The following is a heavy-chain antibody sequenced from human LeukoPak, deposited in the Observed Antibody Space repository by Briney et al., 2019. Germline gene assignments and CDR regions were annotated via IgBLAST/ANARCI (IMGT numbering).Heavy chain of an antibody. Sequence: ASVKVSCKASGYTFTCYYMHWVRQAPGQGLEWMGWINPNSGGTNYAQKFQGRVTMTRDTSISTAYMELSRLRSDDTAVYYCASDCSSTSCHSSGHAFDIWGQGTMVTVSS. D-gene: IGHD2-2*02. CDR1: GYTFTCYY. J-gene: IGHJ3*02. V-gene: IGHV1-2*02. CDR2: INPNSGGT. CDR3: ASDCSSTSCHSSGHAFDI.